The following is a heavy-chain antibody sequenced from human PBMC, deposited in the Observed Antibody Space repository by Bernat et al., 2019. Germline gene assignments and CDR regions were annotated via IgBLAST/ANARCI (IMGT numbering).Heavy chain of an antibody. V-gene: IGHV3-73*01. D-gene: IGHD2-15*01. J-gene: IGHJ6*02. CDR3: ARVAGHCSGGSCYPQEYYYYGMDV. CDR2: IRSKANSYAT. Sequence: EVQLVESGGGLVQPGGSLKLSCAASGFTFSGSAMHWVRQASGKGLEWVGRIRSKANSYATAYAASVKGRFTISRDDSKNTAYLQMNSLRAEDTAVYYCARVAGHCSGGSCYPQEYYYYGMDVWGQGTTVTVSS. CDR1: GFTFSGSA.